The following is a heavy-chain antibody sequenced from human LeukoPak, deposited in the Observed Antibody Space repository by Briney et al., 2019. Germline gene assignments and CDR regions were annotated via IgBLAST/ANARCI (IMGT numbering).Heavy chain of an antibody. D-gene: IGHD3-3*01. CDR2: TSSSGSTR. CDR3: ARGWRYFDY. CDR1: GLTFSSYE. J-gene: IGHJ4*02. Sequence: GGSLRLSCAASGLTFSSYEMNWVRQAPGKGLEWVSYTSSSGSTRYYTDSVKGRFTISRDNAKNSLYLQMNGLRAEDTAIYYCARGWRYFDYWGQGTLVTVSS. V-gene: IGHV3-48*03.